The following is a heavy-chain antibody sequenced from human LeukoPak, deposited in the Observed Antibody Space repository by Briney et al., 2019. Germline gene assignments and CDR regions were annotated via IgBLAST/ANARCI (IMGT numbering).Heavy chain of an antibody. CDR1: GFTFDDYA. CDR3: AKGQNYDILTGLDADY. CDR2: ISWNSGRI. J-gene: IGHJ4*02. Sequence: GGSLRLSCAASGFTFDDYAMHWVRQAPGKGLEWVSGISWNSGRIGYADSVKGRFTISRDNGKNSLYLQMNSLRVEDTALYYCAKGQNYDILTGLDADYWGQGTLVTVSS. D-gene: IGHD3-9*01. V-gene: IGHV3-9*01.